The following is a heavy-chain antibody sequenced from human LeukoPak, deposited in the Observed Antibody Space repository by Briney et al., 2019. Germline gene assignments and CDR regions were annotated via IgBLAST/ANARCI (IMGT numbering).Heavy chain of an antibody. Sequence: GASVKVSCKASGGTFSSYAISWVRQAPGQGLEWMGGIIPIFGTANYAQKFQGRVTITTDESTSTAYMEPSSLRSEDTAVYYCARHSGYDVRGYYYYYMDVWGKGTTVTVSS. CDR1: GGTFSSYA. CDR3: ARHSGYDVRGYYYYYMDV. D-gene: IGHD5-12*01. J-gene: IGHJ6*03. CDR2: IIPIFGTA. V-gene: IGHV1-69*05.